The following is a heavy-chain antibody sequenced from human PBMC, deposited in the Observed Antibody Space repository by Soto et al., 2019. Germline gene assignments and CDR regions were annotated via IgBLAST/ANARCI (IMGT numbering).Heavy chain of an antibody. Sequence: QVQLVQSGAEVKKPGSSVKVSCKASGGTFSSYAISWVRQAPVQGLEWMGGIIPIFVTANYAQKCQGRVKITADESTSTAYRALSSLRSEDTAVYYCAESIAVAGTGYWYFDLWGSGTLVTVSS. D-gene: IGHD6-19*01. CDR1: GGTFSSYA. J-gene: IGHJ2*01. CDR2: IIPIFVTA. V-gene: IGHV1-69*01. CDR3: AESIAVAGTGYWYFDL.